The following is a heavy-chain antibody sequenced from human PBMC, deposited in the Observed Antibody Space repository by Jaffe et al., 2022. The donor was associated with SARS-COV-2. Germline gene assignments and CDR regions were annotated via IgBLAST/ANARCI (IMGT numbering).Heavy chain of an antibody. V-gene: IGHV3-30-3*01. CDR1: GFTFSSYA. CDR3: AREYSSGWSYGMDV. Sequence: QVQLVESGGGVVQPGRSLRLSCAASGFTFSSYAMHWVRQAPGKGLEWVAVISYDGSNKYYADSVKGRFTISRDNSKNTLYLQMNSLRAEDTAVYYCAREYSSGWSYGMDVWGQGTTVTVSS. J-gene: IGHJ6*02. D-gene: IGHD6-19*01. CDR2: ISYDGSNK.